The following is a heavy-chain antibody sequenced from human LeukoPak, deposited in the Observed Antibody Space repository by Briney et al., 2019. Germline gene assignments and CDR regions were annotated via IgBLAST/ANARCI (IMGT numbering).Heavy chain of an antibody. D-gene: IGHD6-13*01. J-gene: IGHJ3*02. Sequence: VSVKVSCKASGYTFTSYDINWVRQATGQGLEWMGWMNPNSGNTGYAQKFQGRVTMTRNTSISTAYMELSSLRSEDTAVYYCARARSSWLYDAFDIWGQGTMVTVSS. CDR3: ARARSSWLYDAFDI. V-gene: IGHV1-8*01. CDR1: GYTFTSYD. CDR2: MNPNSGNT.